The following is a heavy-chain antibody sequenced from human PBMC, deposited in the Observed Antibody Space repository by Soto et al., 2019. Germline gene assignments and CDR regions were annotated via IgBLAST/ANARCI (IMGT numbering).Heavy chain of an antibody. V-gene: IGHV4-34*01. J-gene: IGHJ6*02. CDR1: GGSFSGYY. CDR3: ARGARGMDGGYYGMDV. CDR2: INHSGST. D-gene: IGHD6-13*01. Sequence: PSETLSLTCAVYGGSFSGYYWSWIRQPPGKGLEWIGEINHSGSTNYNPSLKSRVTISVDTSKNRFSLKLSSVTAADTAVYYCARGARGMDGGYYGMDVWGQGTTVTVSS.